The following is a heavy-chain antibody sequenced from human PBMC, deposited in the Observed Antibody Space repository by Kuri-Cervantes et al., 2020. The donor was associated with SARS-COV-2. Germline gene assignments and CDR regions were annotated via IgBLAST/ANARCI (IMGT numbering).Heavy chain of an antibody. CDR1: GFTFSSYD. D-gene: IGHD1-1*01. CDR2: IGTAGDT. Sequence: GGSLRLSCAACGFTFSSYDMHWVRQATGKGLEWVSAIGTAGDTYYPGSVKGQFTISRENAKNSLYLQMNSLRAGDTAVYYCAKAQTGRSPDAFDIWGQGTMVTVSS. CDR3: AKAQTGRSPDAFDI. V-gene: IGHV3-13*03. J-gene: IGHJ3*02.